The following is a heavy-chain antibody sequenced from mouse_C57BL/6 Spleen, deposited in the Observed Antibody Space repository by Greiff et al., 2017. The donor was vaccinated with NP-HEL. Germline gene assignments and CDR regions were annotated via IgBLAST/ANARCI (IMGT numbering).Heavy chain of an antibody. Sequence: QVQLQQSGPELVKPGASVKISCKASGYAFSSSWMNWVKQRPGKGLEWIGRIYPGDGDTNYNGKFKGKATLTADKSSSTAYMQLSSLTSEDSAVYFCARYDYDGYFDVWGTRTTVTVSS. V-gene: IGHV1-82*01. CDR2: IYPGDGDT. CDR3: ARYDYDGYFDV. CDR1: GYAFSSSW. J-gene: IGHJ1*03. D-gene: IGHD2-4*01.